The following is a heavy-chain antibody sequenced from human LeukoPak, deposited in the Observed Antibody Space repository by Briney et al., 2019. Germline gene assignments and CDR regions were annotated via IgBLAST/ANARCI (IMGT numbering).Heavy chain of an antibody. D-gene: IGHD4-11*01. CDR1: GFTFSSYA. Sequence: PGGSLRLSCAASGFTFSSYAMSWVRQAPGKGLEWVSVISGSGSSTYYADSVKGRFTISRDNSKNTLYLQMISLRAEDTAVYYCAKGMTTRPFPPGMDVWGQGTTVTVSS. V-gene: IGHV3-23*01. CDR3: AKGMTTRPFPPGMDV. CDR2: ISGSGSST. J-gene: IGHJ6*02.